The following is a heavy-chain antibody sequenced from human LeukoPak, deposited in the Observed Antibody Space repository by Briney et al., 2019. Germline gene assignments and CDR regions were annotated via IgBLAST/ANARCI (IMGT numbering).Heavy chain of an antibody. Sequence: VSVKVSCKASGYTFTAYYIHWVRQAPGQGLEWMGWINPNSGDTKYALKFQGGVTMTTDTSISTAYMELNRLRSDDTAVFYCGRKSRDGYNLFEYWGQGTLVTVSS. CDR3: GRKSRDGYNLFEY. CDR2: INPNSGDT. J-gene: IGHJ4*02. CDR1: GYTFTAYY. V-gene: IGHV1-2*02. D-gene: IGHD5-24*01.